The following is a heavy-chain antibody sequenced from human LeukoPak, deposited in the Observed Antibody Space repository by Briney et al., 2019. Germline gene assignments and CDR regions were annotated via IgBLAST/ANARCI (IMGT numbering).Heavy chain of an antibody. CDR1: EFTVSSNY. V-gene: IGHV3-53*01. J-gene: IGHJ4*02. D-gene: IGHD3-16*02. CDR3: ARGVIPWLGFDY. Sequence: GGSLRLSCAASEFTVSSNYMSWVRQAPGKGLEWVSVIYSGGSTYYADSVKGRFTISRDNSKNTLYLQMNSLRAEDTAVYYCARGVIPWLGFDYWGQGTLVTVSS. CDR2: IYSGGST.